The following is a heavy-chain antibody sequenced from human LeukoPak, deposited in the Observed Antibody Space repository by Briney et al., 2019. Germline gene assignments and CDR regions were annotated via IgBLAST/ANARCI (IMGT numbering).Heavy chain of an antibody. V-gene: IGHV1-2*02. CDR2: INPNSGGA. J-gene: IGHJ3*02. CDR1: GYTFTDYF. Sequence: ASVKVSCKASGYTFTDYFMHWVRQAPGQGLEWMGWINPNSGGAKYAQKFQGRVTMTLDTSISTAYMELSRLRSDDTAVYYCARDEAVTATNAFDIWGRGTMVTVSS. D-gene: IGHD2-21*02. CDR3: ARDEAVTATNAFDI.